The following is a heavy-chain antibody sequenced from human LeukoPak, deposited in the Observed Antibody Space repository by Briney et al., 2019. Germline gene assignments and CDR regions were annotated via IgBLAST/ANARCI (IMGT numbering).Heavy chain of an antibody. J-gene: IGHJ3*02. Sequence: SVKVSCKASGGIFSSYAISWVRQAPGQGLEWMGGIIPIFGTANYAQRFQGRVTITADESTSTAYMELSSLRSEDTAVYYCANRIPESNYDSGAFDIWGQGTMVTVSS. CDR1: GGIFSSYA. V-gene: IGHV1-69*01. D-gene: IGHD5-12*01. CDR3: ANRIPESNYDSGAFDI. CDR2: IIPIFGTA.